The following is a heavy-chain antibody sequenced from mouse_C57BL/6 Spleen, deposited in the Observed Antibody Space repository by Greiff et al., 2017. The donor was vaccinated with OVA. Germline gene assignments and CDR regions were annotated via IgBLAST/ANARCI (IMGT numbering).Heavy chain of an antibody. J-gene: IGHJ4*01. CDR1: GYSFTGYY. V-gene: IGHV1-42*01. CDR3: ARYDYDVSPAMDY. Sequence: VQLQQSGPELVKPGASVKISCKASGYSFTGYYMHWVKQSPEQSLEWIGEINPSTGGTTYNQKFKAKATLTVDKSSSTAYMQLKSLTSEDSADYYCARYDYDVSPAMDYWGQGTSVTVSS. D-gene: IGHD2-4*01. CDR2: INPSTGGT.